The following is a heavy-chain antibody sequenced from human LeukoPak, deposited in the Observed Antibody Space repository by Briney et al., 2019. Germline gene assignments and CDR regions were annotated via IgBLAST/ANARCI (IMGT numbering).Heavy chain of an antibody. Sequence: AGPLRLSCTVSGFTLSTHSLKRFLRAPAKGVEWGSLMTNTRSCYADTVNVRFSISIYNAKNSLDLVMSSLRVDDTAVYYCARDRGDGPQSPFYSWGQGTVVTVAS. CDR2: MTNTRSC. V-gene: IGHV3-21*01. J-gene: IGHJ4*02. CDR1: GFTLSTHS. D-gene: IGHD5-24*01. CDR3: ARDRGDGPQSPFYS.